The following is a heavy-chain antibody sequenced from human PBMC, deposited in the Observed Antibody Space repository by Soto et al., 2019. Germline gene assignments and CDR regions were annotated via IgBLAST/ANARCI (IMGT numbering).Heavy chain of an antibody. D-gene: IGHD5-18*01. J-gene: IGHJ4*02. CDR2: IYYSGST. CDR3: ARAPPRSYGFFDY. Sequence: LSLTCTVSGGSISSYYWSWIRQPPGKGLEWIGYIYYSGSTNYNPSLKSRVTISADTSKNQFSLKLSSVTAADTAVYYCARAPPRSYGFFDYWGQGTLVTVSS. CDR1: GGSISSYY. V-gene: IGHV4-59*01.